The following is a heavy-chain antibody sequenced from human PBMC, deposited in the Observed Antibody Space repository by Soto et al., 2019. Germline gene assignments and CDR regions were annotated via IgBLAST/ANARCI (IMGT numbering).Heavy chain of an antibody. D-gene: IGHD3-22*01. V-gene: IGHV3-30*18. CDR2: ISNDGGDK. CDR1: GFTLGTYG. J-gene: IGHJ3*02. CDR3: AKEFIDRSRIYHSLDALDI. Sequence: QVQLAESGGGVVQPGRSLTITCAASGFTLGTYGMHWVRQAPGKGLEWVAVISNDGGDKYYSDSVMGRFTISRDNTKYTLLLEMNSQRDEEAALYYCAKEFIDRSRIYHSLDALDIWGQGTVVTVSS.